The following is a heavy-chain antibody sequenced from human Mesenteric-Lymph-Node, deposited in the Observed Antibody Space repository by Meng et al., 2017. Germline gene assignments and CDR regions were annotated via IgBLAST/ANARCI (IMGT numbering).Heavy chain of an antibody. V-gene: IGHV3-23*01. CDR2: ISGSGGST. J-gene: IGHJ1*01. Sequence: GESLKISCAASGFTFSSYAMSWVRQAPGKGLEWVSAISGSGGSTYYADSVKGRFTISRDNSKNTLYLQMNSLRAEDTAVYYCARDATMIVPTSAEYFQHWGQGTLVTVSS. CDR3: ARDATMIVPTSAEYFQH. D-gene: IGHD3-22*01. CDR1: GFTFSSYA.